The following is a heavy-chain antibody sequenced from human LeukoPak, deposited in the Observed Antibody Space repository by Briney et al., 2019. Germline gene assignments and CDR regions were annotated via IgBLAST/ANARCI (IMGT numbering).Heavy chain of an antibody. J-gene: IGHJ4*02. CDR1: GGSFSGYY. D-gene: IGHD3-3*01. V-gene: IGHV4-34*01. Sequence: SETLSLTCAVYGGSFSGYYWSWIRQPPGKGLEWTGEINHSGSTNYNPSLKSRVTISVDTSKNQFSLKLSSVTAADTAVYYCAVLYDFWSGYFDYWGQGTLVTVSS. CDR2: INHSGST. CDR3: AVLYDFWSGYFDY.